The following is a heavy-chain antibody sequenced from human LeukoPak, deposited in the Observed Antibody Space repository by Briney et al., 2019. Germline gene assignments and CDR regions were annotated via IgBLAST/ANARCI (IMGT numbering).Heavy chain of an antibody. V-gene: IGHV3-21*01. CDR2: ISSSSSDI. D-gene: IGHD6-13*01. CDR1: GFTFSSYS. J-gene: IGHJ3*02. Sequence: GGSLRLSCAASGFTFSSYSMNWVRQAPGKGLEWVSSISSSSSDIYYADSVKGRFTISRENAKNSLYLQMNSLRAEDTAVYYCARARIAAAGMAFDIWGQGTMVTVSS. CDR3: ARARIAAAGMAFDI.